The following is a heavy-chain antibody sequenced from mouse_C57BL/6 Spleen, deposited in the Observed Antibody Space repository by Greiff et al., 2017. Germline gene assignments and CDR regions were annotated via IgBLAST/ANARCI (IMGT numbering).Heavy chain of an antibody. J-gene: IGHJ2*01. CDR1: GYSITSGYY. Sequence: EVKVEESGPGLVKPSQSLSLTCSVTGYSITSGYYWNWIRQFPGNKLEWMGYISYDGSNNYNPSLKNRISITRDTSKNQFFLKLNSVTTEDTATYYCAGCELYYFDYWGQGTTLTVSS. V-gene: IGHV3-6*01. CDR2: ISYDGSN. CDR3: AGCELYYFDY.